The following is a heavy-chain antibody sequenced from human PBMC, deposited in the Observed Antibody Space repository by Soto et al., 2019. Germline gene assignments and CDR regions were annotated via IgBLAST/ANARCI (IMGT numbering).Heavy chain of an antibody. Sequence: HVQLVQSGAEVKKPGASVKVSCKASGYTLNTYGITWVRQAPGQGLEWMGWISANNDYTNYPQKLQGRVTMTTVTSRTAAYTDLGSLRSDDSAVYYCPSGTFVDYWGQGTLVTVSS. CDR1: GYTLNTYG. CDR3: PSGTFVDY. V-gene: IGHV1-18*01. J-gene: IGHJ4*02. D-gene: IGHD3-10*01. CDR2: ISANNDYT.